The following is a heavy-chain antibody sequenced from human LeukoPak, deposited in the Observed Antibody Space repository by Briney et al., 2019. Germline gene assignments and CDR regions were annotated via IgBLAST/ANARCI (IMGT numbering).Heavy chain of an antibody. V-gene: IGHV4-34*01. J-gene: IGHJ4*02. CDR2: INHSGST. Sequence: SETLSLTCAVYGGSFSGYYWSWIRQPPGKGLEWIGEINHSGSTNYNPSLKSRVTISVDTSKNQFSLKLSSVTAADTAVYYCARDGRFPPEVLPRYFDYWGQGTLVTVSS. CDR1: GGSFSGYY. CDR3: ARDGRFPPEVLPRYFDY. D-gene: IGHD1-26*01.